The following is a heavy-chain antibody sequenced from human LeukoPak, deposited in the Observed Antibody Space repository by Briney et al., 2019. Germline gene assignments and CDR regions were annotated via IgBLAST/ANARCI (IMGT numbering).Heavy chain of an antibody. V-gene: IGHV3-11*04. CDR3: ARDNSRHLGANWFDP. CDR1: GFTFGDYA. J-gene: IGHJ5*02. CDR2: ISSSGSTI. Sequence: PGGSLRLSCTASGFTFGDYAMSWIRQARGKGLEWVSYISSSGSTIYYADSVKGRFTISRDNAKNSLYLQMNSLRAEDTAVYYCARDNSRHLGANWFDPWGQGTLVTVSS. D-gene: IGHD6-13*01.